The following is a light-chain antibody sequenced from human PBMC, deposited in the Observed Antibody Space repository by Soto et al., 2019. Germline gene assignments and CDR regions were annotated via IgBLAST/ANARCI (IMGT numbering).Light chain of an antibody. V-gene: IGKV1-39*01. CDR2: AAS. Sequence: DIQMTQSPSSLCASVGYRVTITCRASQNINNYLSWYQQRPGKAPKLLIYAASSLQSGVPSRFSGSGSGTDFSLTISSLQPEDFATYYCQQSYSTPRTCGQGTKVDIK. CDR3: QQSYSTPRT. J-gene: IGKJ1*01. CDR1: QNINNY.